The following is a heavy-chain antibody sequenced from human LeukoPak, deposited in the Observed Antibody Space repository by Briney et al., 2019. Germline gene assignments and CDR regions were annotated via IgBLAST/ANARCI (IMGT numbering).Heavy chain of an antibody. CDR3: ASLPSRYYYYGMDV. Sequence: SETLSLTCAVYGGSLSGYYWSWIRQPPGKGLEWIGEINHSGSTNYNPSLKSRVTISVDTSKNQFSLKLSSVTAADTAVYYCASLPSRYYYYGMDVWGQGTTVTVSS. J-gene: IGHJ6*02. CDR2: INHSGST. V-gene: IGHV4-34*01. CDR1: GGSLSGYY.